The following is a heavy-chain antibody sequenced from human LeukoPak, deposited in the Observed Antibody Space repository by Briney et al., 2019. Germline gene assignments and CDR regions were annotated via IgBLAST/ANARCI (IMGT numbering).Heavy chain of an antibody. J-gene: IGHJ4*02. CDR1: GFTFSYHA. V-gene: IGHV3-48*01. CDR3: AKGAGGSYGLYYFDY. Sequence: GGSLRLSCAASGFTFSYHAMNWVRHAPGKGLEWLAYIGVGGSTQYYGDSVKGRFTISRDDAKNSVYLQMNSLRAEDTAVYYCAKGAGGSYGLYYFDYWGQGALVTVSS. CDR2: IGVGGSTQ. D-gene: IGHD3-10*01.